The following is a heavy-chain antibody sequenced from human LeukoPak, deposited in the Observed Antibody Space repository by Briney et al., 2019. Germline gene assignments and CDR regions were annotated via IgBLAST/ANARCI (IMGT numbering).Heavy chain of an antibody. V-gene: IGHV1-24*01. J-gene: IGHJ6*03. Sequence: ASVKVSCKASGYTFTGYYMHWVRQAPGQGLEWMGGFDPEDGETIYAQKFQGRVTMTEDTSTDTAYMELSSLRSEDTAVYYCATENMDVWGKGTTVTISS. CDR2: FDPEDGET. CDR1: GYTFTGYY. CDR3: ATENMDV.